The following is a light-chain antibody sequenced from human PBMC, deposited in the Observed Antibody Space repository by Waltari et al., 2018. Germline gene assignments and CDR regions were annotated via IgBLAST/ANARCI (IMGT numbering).Light chain of an antibody. V-gene: IGKV3-15*01. J-gene: IGKJ4*01. CDR1: QSVTIQ. Sequence: EIVMTQSQANLSVSQVQSATLTCRASQSVTIQSTWYQQKPGQAPRLLISDASTRATIIPPRFSGSGSGTDFTLTISSLQSEDFAVYYCQQYNNWPLTFGGGTKVEIK. CDR2: DAS. CDR3: QQYNNWPLT.